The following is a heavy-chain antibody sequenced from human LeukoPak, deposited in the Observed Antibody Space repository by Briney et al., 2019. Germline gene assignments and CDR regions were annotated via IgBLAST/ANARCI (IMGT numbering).Heavy chain of an antibody. CDR3: ARDGYFDL. V-gene: IGHV1-18*01. CDR2: ISAHNGNT. Sequence: ASVKVSCKASGYTFTTHGIAWVRQAPGQGLEWMGWISAHNGNTNYAQSLQGRVTMTTGTSTNIAYMELRSLRSDDTAVYYCARDGYFDLWGRGTLVTVSS. CDR1: GYTFTTHG. J-gene: IGHJ2*01.